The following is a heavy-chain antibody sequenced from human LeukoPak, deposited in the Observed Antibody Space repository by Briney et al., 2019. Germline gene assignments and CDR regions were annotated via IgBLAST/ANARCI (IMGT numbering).Heavy chain of an antibody. Sequence: SETLSLTCTVSGGSISSSSYYWGWIRQPPGKGLEWIGSIYYSGSTYYNPSLKSRVTISVDTSKNQFSLKLSSVTAADTAVYYSARVRSGTLFYYYYYMDVWGKGTTVTVSS. V-gene: IGHV4-39*07. J-gene: IGHJ6*03. CDR3: ARVRSGTLFYYYYYMDV. CDR2: IYYSGST. CDR1: GGSISSSSYY. D-gene: IGHD1-7*01.